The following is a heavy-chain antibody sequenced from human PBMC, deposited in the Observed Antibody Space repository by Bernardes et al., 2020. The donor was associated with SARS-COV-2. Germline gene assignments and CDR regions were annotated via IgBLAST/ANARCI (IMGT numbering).Heavy chain of an antibody. Sequence: WSWIRQPPGKGLEWIGYIYYSGSTSYNPSLNSRVTISLDTSKNQFSLRLSSVTAADTAVYYCARVPWGTVRTRNFDLWGRGTLVTVSS. V-gene: IGHV4-59*01. J-gene: IGHJ2*01. CDR3: ARVPWGTVRTRNFDL. D-gene: IGHD4-17*01. CDR2: IYYSGST.